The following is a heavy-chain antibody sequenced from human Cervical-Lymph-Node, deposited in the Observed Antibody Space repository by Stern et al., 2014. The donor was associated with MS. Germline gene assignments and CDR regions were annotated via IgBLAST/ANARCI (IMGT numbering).Heavy chain of an antibody. D-gene: IGHD3-10*01. Sequence: VQLLESGADVKKPGSSVRVSCKASGDISWLREAPGQGLEYMVDSIRPIGTTHCTPRFQGRLKITADKSTNTSYMELSSLRSDDTAIYYCASGAGDNWCGPWGRGTLVSVSS. CDR3: ASGAGDNWCGP. CDR1: GD. V-gene: IGHV1-69*06. J-gene: IGHJ5*02. CDR2: SIRPIGTT.